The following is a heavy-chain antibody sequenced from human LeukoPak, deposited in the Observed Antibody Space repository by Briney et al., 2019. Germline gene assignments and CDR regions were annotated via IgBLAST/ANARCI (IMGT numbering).Heavy chain of an antibody. J-gene: IGHJ4*02. CDR2: IYYSGST. CDR1: GGSISSSSYY. V-gene: IGHV4-39*01. CDR3: ARQVRYSGYAYRASDY. Sequence: PSETLSLTCTVSGGSISSSSYYWGWIRQPPGKGLEWIGSIYYSGSTYYNPSLKSRVTISVDTSKNQFSLKLSSVTAADTAVYYCARQVRYSGYAYRASDYWGQGTLVTVSS. D-gene: IGHD5-12*01.